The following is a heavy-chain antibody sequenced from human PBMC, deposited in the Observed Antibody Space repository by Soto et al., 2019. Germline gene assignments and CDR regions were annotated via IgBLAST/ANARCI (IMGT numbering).Heavy chain of an antibody. CDR2: ISAYNGNT. D-gene: IGHD3-22*01. CDR3: ARDYYDSSGYYSWRDY. V-gene: IGHV1-18*01. J-gene: IGHJ4*02. CDR1: GYTFTSYG. Sequence: ASVKVSCKASGYTFTSYGISWVRQAPGQGLEWMGWISAYNGNTNYAQKLQGRVTMTTDTSTSTAYMELRSLRSDDTAVYYCARDYYDSSGYYSWRDYWGQGTLVTVSS.